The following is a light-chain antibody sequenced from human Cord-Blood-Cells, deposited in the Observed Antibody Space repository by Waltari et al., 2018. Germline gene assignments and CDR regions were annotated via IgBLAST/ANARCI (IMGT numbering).Light chain of an antibody. V-gene: IGLV2-23*03. Sequence: QSALTQPASVSGSPGQSITISCTGTSSDVGSYNFVSWYQQHPGKAPNLMNYEGSKRPSVFSSRSSGNTSDNASSLTTSGLHADDEADYYCCSYAGSSTFFGTGTKVTVL. J-gene: IGLJ1*01. CDR2: EGS. CDR3: CSYAGSSTF. CDR1: SSDVGSYNF.